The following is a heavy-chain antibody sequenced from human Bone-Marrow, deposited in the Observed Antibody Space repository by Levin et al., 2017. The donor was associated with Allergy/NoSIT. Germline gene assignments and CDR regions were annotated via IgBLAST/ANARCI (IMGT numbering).Heavy chain of an antibody. J-gene: IGHJ4*02. V-gene: IGHV1-2*02. CDR2: IYPTSGGT. Sequence: GESLKISCRTSGYSFTAYYIHWVRQAPGQGLEWMGWIYPTSGGTQYAQKFKGRVSMTRDTSISTVYLELTGLASDDTAVYYCAAVTYSANDDFDHWGQGTLVTVSS. CDR1: GYSFTAYY. D-gene: IGHD5-12*01. CDR3: AAVTYSANDDFDH.